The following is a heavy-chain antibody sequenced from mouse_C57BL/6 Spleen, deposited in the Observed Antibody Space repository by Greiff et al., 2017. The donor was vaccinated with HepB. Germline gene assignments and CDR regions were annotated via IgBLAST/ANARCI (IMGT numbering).Heavy chain of an antibody. Sequence: VHLVESGAELVKPGASVKISCKASGYAFSSYWMNWVKQRPGKGLEWIGQIYPGDGDTNYNGKFKGKATLTADKSSSTAYMQLSSLTSEDSAVYFCAIGDYYGSSDWFAYWGQGTLVTVSA. V-gene: IGHV1-80*01. D-gene: IGHD1-1*01. J-gene: IGHJ3*01. CDR2: IYPGDGDT. CDR3: AIGDYYGSSDWFAY. CDR1: GYAFSSYW.